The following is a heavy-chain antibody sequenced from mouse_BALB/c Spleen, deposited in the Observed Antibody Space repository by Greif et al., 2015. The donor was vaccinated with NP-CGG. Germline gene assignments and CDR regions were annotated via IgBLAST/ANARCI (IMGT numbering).Heavy chain of an antibody. V-gene: IGHV5-17*02. Sequence: EVKVVESGGGLVQPGGSRKLSCAASGFTFSSFGMHWVRQAPEKGLEWVAYISSGSSTIYYADTVKGRFTISRDNPKNTLFLQMTSLRSEDTAMYYCARQGYGNYFYAMDYWGQGTSVTVSS. CDR2: ISSGSSTI. D-gene: IGHD2-10*02. CDR1: GFTFSSFG. J-gene: IGHJ4*01. CDR3: ARQGYGNYFYAMDY.